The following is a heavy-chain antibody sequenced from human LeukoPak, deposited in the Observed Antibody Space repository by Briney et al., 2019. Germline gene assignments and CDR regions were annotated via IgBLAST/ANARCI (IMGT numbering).Heavy chain of an antibody. CDR3: ARSSQNWNEDY. D-gene: IGHD1-1*01. J-gene: IGHJ4*02. CDR2: ISSSGRST. V-gene: IGHV3-23*01. CDR1: GFTFSSYA. Sequence: GGSLRLSCAASGFTFSSYAMNWVRQAPGKGLEWVSAISSSGRSTYYADSVKGRFTISRDNSKNTLYLQMNSLRAEDTAVYYCARSSQNWNEDYWGQGTLVTVSS.